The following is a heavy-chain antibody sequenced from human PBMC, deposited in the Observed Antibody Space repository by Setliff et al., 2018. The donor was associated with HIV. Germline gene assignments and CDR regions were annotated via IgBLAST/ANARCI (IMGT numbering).Heavy chain of an antibody. CDR1: GGSISSYF. Sequence: SETLSLTCTVSGGSISSYFWSWVRQPPGKGLEWIGYIYYSGSTNYNPSLKSRVTMSVDTFKNQFSLKLSSVTAADTAVYCCARIYDYGSYYFDYWGQGTLVTVSS. CDR2: IYYSGST. V-gene: IGHV4-59*01. D-gene: IGHD4-17*01. CDR3: ARIYDYGSYYFDY. J-gene: IGHJ4*02.